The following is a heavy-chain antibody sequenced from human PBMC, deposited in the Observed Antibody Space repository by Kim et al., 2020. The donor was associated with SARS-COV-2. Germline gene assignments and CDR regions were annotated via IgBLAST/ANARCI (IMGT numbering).Heavy chain of an antibody. CDR3: AHLNSYSLDFDY. V-gene: IGHV2-5*02. D-gene: IGHD5-18*01. CDR2: IYWDDDE. J-gene: IGHJ4*02. CDR1: GFSLSTSGVG. Sequence: SGPTLVNPTQTLTLTCSFSGFSLSTSGVGVGWIRQPPGKALEWLALIYWDDDERYSPSLKSRLTITKDTSKNQVVLTMTNMDPVDTTTYYCAHLNSYSLDFDYWGQGTLVTVSS.